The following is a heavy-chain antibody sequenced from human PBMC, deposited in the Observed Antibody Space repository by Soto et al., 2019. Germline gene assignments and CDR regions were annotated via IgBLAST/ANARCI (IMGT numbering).Heavy chain of an antibody. CDR3: IYRRAAYDYRGLDV. J-gene: IGHJ6*02. Sequence: QITLKGSGPTLVKPTQTLTLTCTFSGFSLSSSGVGVGWIRQPPGKSLEWLAVLYFNEDRLRSPSLENRLNITKGASHNQVLLTMTNMDPVDTATYYCIYRRAAYDYRGLDVWGQGTTVTVSS. CDR2: LYFNEDR. CDR1: GFSLSSSGVG. D-gene: IGHD6-13*01. V-gene: IGHV2-5*01.